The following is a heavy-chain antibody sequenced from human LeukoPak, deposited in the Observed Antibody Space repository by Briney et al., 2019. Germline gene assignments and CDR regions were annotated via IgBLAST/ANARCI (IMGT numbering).Heavy chain of an antibody. CDR1: GGSFSGYY. CDR2: INHSGST. V-gene: IGHV4-34*01. D-gene: IGHD3-10*01. J-gene: IGHJ3*02. CDR3: ARDNYYGSGSYSYDI. Sequence: PSETLSLTCAVYGGSFSGYYWSWIRQPPGKGLEWIGEINHSGSTNYNLSLKSRVTISVDTSKNQFSLKLSSVTAADTAVYYCARDNYYGSGSYSYDIWGQGTMVTVSS.